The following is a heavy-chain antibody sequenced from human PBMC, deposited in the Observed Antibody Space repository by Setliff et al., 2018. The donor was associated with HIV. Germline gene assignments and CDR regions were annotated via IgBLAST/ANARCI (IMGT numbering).Heavy chain of an antibody. J-gene: IGHJ4*02. CDR2: VRSSRASYT. CDR1: LFTFSDYY. Sequence: SCASSLFTFSDYYMRWIRLAPAKGLEWISYVRSSRASYTGYADSVRGRFTISRDNAKNPLFLQMNSLRADDTAVYYCARRAYHFAAFDNWGQGTLVTVSS. CDR3: ARRAYHFAAFDN. V-gene: IGHV3-11*06.